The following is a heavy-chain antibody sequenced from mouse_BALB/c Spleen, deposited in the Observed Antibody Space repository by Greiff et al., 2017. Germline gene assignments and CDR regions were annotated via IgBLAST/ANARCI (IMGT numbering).Heavy chain of an antibody. CDR3: TREGGSRDGFAY. Sequence: VQLQQPGAELVRPGASVKLSCKASGYTFTSYWINWVKQRPGQGLEWIGNIYPSDSYTNYNQKFKDKATLTVDKSSSTAYMQLSSPTSEDSAVYYCTREGGSRDGFAYWGQGTLVTVAA. CDR1: GYTFTSYW. J-gene: IGHJ3*01. V-gene: IGHV1-69*02. CDR2: IYPSDSYT.